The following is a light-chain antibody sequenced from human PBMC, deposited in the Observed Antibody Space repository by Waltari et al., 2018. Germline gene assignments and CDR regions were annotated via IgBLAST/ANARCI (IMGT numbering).Light chain of an antibody. CDR2: DVY. Sequence: QSALTQPRSVSGSPGQSVTISCTGTTSDVGCYDFVSWYQQYPGKAPKLIIYDVYKRPPGVPDRFSGSKSGNTASLSISGLLNEDEADFYCCSYAGADSSVLFGGGTTLTVL. J-gene: IGLJ2*01. CDR3: CSYAGADSSVL. V-gene: IGLV2-11*01. CDR1: TSDVGCYDF.